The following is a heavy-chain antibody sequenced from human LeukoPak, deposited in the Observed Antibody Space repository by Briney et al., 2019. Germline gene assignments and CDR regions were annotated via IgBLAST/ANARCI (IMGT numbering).Heavy chain of an antibody. D-gene: IGHD6-13*01. CDR2: ISSDSSYI. CDR3: ARVDLGIAAAGTDY. V-gene: IGHV3-21*01. J-gene: IGHJ4*02. CDR1: GFNFNTYT. Sequence: GGSLRLSCAASGFNFNTYTMNWVRQAPGKGLEWVSSISSDSSYIYYADAVHGRFTVSRDNAKNSLYLQMNSLRAEDTAVYYCARVDLGIAAAGTDYWGQGTLVTVSS.